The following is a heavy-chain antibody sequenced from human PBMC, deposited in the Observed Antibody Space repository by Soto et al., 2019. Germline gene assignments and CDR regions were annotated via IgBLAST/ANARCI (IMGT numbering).Heavy chain of an antibody. J-gene: IGHJ4*02. CDR2: ISSESETI. V-gene: IGHV3-48*01. Sequence: GGSLRLSCAASGFTFSAHTMNWVRQAPGKGLEWISYISSESETIYYADSVKGRFTISRDNAKNSLFLQMNSLRAEDTAVYYCAKDWAIIAPAGLFDHWGQGTLVTVSS. D-gene: IGHD6-13*01. CDR1: GFTFSAHT. CDR3: AKDWAIIAPAGLFDH.